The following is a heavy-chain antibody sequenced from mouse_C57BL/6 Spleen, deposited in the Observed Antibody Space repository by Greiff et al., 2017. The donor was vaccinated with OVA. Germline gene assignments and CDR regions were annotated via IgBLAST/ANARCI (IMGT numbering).Heavy chain of an antibody. V-gene: IGHV1-64*01. D-gene: IGHD2-4*01. CDR2: IHPNSGST. CDR1: GYTFTSYW. CDR3: EREGYDYDGAWFAY. Sequence: QVQLQQPGAELVKPGASVKLSCKASGYTFTSYWMHWVKQRPGQGLEWIGMIHPNSGSTNYNEKFKSKATLTVDKSSSTANMQLSSLTSEDEAVYYCEREGYDYDGAWFAYWGQGTLVTVSA. J-gene: IGHJ3*01.